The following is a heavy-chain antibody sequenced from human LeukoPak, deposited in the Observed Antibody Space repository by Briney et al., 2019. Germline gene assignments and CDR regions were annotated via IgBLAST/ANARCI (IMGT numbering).Heavy chain of an antibody. Sequence: PSETLSLTCTVSGGSISSYYWSWIRQPPGKGLEWIEYIYYSGSTNYNPSLKSRVTISVDTSKNQFSLKLSSVTAADTAVYYCAREGYSSSSAGAFDIWGQGTMVTVSS. CDR3: AREGYSSSSAGAFDI. CDR2: IYYSGST. D-gene: IGHD6-6*01. CDR1: GGSISSYY. J-gene: IGHJ3*02. V-gene: IGHV4-59*01.